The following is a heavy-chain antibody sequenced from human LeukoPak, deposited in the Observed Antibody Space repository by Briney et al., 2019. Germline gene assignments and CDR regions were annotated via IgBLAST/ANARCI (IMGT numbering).Heavy chain of an antibody. CDR3: AVTTVGFALDY. Sequence: GGSLRLSCAASGFTFTTYWMGWVRQAPGRGLEWVASIKQDGNEKYYVDSVKGRFTISRDNAKNSLYLQMNSLRAEDTAVYYCAVTTVGFALDYWGQGTLVTVSS. CDR1: GFTFTTYW. D-gene: IGHD4-17*01. J-gene: IGHJ4*02. CDR2: IKQDGNEK. V-gene: IGHV3-7*01.